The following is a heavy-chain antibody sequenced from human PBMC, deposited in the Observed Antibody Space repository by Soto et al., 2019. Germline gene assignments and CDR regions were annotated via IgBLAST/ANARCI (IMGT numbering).Heavy chain of an antibody. Sequence: QVQLVQSGAEVKKPGASVKVSCKASGYTFTSYGISWVRQAPGQGLEWMGWISAYNGNTNYAQKLQGRVTMTTDTATSTAYMELRSLRSDDAAVYYCARVRYVFWSGPEPNFAYWCQGSLVKVYS. D-gene: IGHD3-3*01. V-gene: IGHV1-18*01. CDR1: GYTFTSYG. CDR2: ISAYNGNT. J-gene: IGHJ4*02. CDR3: ARVRYVFWSGPEPNFAY.